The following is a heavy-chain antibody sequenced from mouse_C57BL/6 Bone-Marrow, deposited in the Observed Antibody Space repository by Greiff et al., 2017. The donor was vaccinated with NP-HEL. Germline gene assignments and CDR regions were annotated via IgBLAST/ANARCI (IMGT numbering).Heavy chain of an antibody. V-gene: IGHV2-2*01. CDR1: GFSLTSYG. J-gene: IGHJ4*01. CDR3: ATPSYYGNYDYAMDY. CDR2: IWSGGST. D-gene: IGHD2-10*01. Sequence: QVQLQQSGPGLVQPSQSLSITCTVSGFSLTSYGVHWVRQSPGKGLEWLGVIWSGGSTAYNAAFISSLSISKDNSKSQVFFKMNSLQADDTAIYYCATPSYYGNYDYAMDYWGQGTSVTVSS.